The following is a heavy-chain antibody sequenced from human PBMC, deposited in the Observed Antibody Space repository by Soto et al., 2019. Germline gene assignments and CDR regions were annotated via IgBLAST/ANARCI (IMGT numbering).Heavy chain of an antibody. CDR1: GFTFSSYG. CDR2: IWYDGSNK. J-gene: IGHJ1*01. Sequence: PGGSVRLSCAASGFTFSSYGMHWVRQAPGKGLEWVAVIWYDGSNKYYAGSVKGRFTISRDNSKNTLDLQVNSLRAEDTAVDYGATEPGYGSSWYPNHLDCWGKGSLV. CDR3: ATEPGYGSSWYPNHLDC. V-gene: IGHV3-33*01. D-gene: IGHD6-13*01.